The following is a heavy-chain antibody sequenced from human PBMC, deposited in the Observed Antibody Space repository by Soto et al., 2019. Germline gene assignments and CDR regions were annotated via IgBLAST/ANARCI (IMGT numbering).Heavy chain of an antibody. Sequence: QITLKESGPTLVKPTQTLTLTCTFSGFSLSTSGVGVGWIRQPPGKALEWLALIYWDDDKRYSPSLKSRLTKPKATSKIQGVLTMTNMDPVDTTTYYCAHRRRGSYFGSWGQGTLVTVSS. J-gene: IGHJ4*02. D-gene: IGHD3-16*01. V-gene: IGHV2-5*02. CDR3: AHRRRGSYFGS. CDR1: GFSLSTSGVG. CDR2: IYWDDDK.